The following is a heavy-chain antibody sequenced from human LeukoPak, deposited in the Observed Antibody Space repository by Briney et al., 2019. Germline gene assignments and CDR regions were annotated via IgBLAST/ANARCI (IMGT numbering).Heavy chain of an antibody. D-gene: IGHD4/OR15-4a*01. V-gene: IGHV1-18*01. CDR3: ARDRFTRPGAKYNWFDP. J-gene: IGHJ5*02. CDR2: ISAYNGNT. CDR1: GYTFTSYG. Sequence: ASVKVSCKASGYTFTSYGISWVRQAPGQGLERMGWISAYNGNTNYAQKLQGRVTMTTDTSTSTAYMELRSLGSDDTAVYYCARDRFTRPGAKYNWFDPWGQGTLVTVSS.